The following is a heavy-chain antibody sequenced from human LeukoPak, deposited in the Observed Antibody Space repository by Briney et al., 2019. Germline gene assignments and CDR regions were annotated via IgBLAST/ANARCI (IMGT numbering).Heavy chain of an antibody. D-gene: IGHD2-2*03. CDR1: GFTFGTHD. CDR2: ISRNGPT. Sequence: GGSLRLSCAASGFTFGTHDMQWVRQAPGKGLEWVSGISRNGPTYYSDSVRGRFTISIGNSKDTLYLQITSLRAEDTAVYYCAKGGYFNFENWGQGTVVTVSS. J-gene: IGHJ3*02. V-gene: IGHV3-23*01. CDR3: AKGGYFNFEN.